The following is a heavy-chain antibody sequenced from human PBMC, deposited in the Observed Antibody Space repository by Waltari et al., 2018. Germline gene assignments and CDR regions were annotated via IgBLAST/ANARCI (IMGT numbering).Heavy chain of an antibody. D-gene: IGHD3-3*02. CDR2: INPSDGGT. CDR3: TRDKLDYYNGMDV. V-gene: IGHV1-46*03. Sequence: QVQLVQSGAEVKKPGSSVKVSCKASGGTFSSYAISWVRQAPGQGLEWMGIINPSDGGTNYPQKFQDRVTMTRDTSTSTVYMELRSLRSEDTAVYYCTRDKLDYYNGMDVWGQGTTVTVSS. J-gene: IGHJ6*02. CDR1: GGTFSSYA.